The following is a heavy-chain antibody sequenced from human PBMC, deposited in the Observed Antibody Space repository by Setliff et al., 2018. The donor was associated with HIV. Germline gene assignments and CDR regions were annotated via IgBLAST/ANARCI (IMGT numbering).Heavy chain of an antibody. Sequence: EASVKVSCKASGGTSSTHAMNWVRQAPGQGLEWIGQIISILEITDYAQKFQGRLTITADEPTNTIYMELSGLRSEDTAVYYCAGPRGDEAFDIWGQGTMVT. CDR1: GGTSSTHA. CDR2: IISILEIT. D-gene: IGHD3-10*01. J-gene: IGHJ3*02. CDR3: AGPRGDEAFDI. V-gene: IGHV1-69*10.